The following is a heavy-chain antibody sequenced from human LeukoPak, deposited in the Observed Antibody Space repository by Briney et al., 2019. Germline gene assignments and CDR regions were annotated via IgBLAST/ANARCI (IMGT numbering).Heavy chain of an antibody. Sequence: KASETLSLTCTVSGGSMSSYYWSWIRQPPGKGLEWIGYIFYSGSTNYNPSLKSRVTISVDTSKNQFSLKLSSVTAADTAVYYCAREMGDYPIYYFDYWGQGTLVTVSS. D-gene: IGHD4-11*01. J-gene: IGHJ4*02. V-gene: IGHV4-59*12. CDR3: AREMGDYPIYYFDY. CDR2: IFYSGST. CDR1: GGSMSSYY.